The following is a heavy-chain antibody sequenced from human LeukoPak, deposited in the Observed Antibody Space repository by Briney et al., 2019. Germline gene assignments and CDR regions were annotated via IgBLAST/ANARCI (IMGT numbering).Heavy chain of an antibody. Sequence: GGSLRLSCAASGFTFSSYEMNWVRQAPGKGLEWVSYISRSGSTIYYADSVKGRFTISRDNAKNSLYLQMNSLRAEDTAVYYCARDGAYDILTGDLYYFDYWGQGTLVTVSS. J-gene: IGHJ4*02. D-gene: IGHD3-9*01. V-gene: IGHV3-48*03. CDR2: ISRSGSTI. CDR1: GFTFSSYE. CDR3: ARDGAYDILTGDLYYFDY.